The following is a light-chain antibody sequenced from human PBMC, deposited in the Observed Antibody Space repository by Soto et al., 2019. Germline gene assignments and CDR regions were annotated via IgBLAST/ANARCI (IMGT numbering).Light chain of an antibody. CDR2: DAS. V-gene: IGKV3-15*01. Sequence: EVVMTQSPATLSVSPGERATLSCRASQSLSKNLAWYQQRPGQAPRLLIYDASTRATGIPARFSGSGSGKEFTLTISSLQSEDFGVYYCQQYNIWPPYTFGKGTKVDIX. J-gene: IGKJ2*01. CDR1: QSLSKN. CDR3: QQYNIWPPYT.